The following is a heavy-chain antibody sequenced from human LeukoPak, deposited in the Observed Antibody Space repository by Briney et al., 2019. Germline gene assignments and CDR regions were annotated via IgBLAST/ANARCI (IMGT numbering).Heavy chain of an antibody. V-gene: IGHV3-23*01. D-gene: IGHD6-19*01. J-gene: IGHJ3*02. CDR2: ISGSGGST. Sequence: PGVSLRLSCAASGFTFSSYAMSWVRQAPGKGLEWVSAISGSGGSTYYADSVKGRFTISRDNSKNTLYLQMNSLRAEDTAVYYCAKDRLLYSSGWDDAFDIWGQGTMVTVSS. CDR1: GFTFSSYA. CDR3: AKDRLLYSSGWDDAFDI.